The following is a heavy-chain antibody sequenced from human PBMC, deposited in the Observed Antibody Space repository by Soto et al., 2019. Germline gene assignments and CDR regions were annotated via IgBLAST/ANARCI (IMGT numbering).Heavy chain of an antibody. V-gene: IGHV1-46*01. CDR2: INPSGGST. D-gene: IGHD3-22*01. CDR3: ARELDYYDSSGYYKAY. Sequence: ASVKVCCKASGYTFTSYYMHWVRQAPGQGLEWMGIINPSGGSTSYAQKFQGRVTMTRDTSTSTVYMELSSLRSEDTAVYYCARELDYYDSSGYYKAYWGQGTLVTVSS. CDR1: GYTFTSYY. J-gene: IGHJ4*02.